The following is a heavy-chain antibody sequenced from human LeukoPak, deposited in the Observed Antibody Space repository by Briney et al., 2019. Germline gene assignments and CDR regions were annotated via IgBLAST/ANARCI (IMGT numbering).Heavy chain of an antibody. CDR2: ITSSGRTI. CDR3: ARASTPYTYKPYYMDG. CDR1: VFTFSSYE. Sequence: GGGLRLSRAASVFTFSSYEMNWVREAPGRGLEWVSYITSSGRTIYYADSVKGRFTISRDNGKNSLYLQMNSLRAEDTAVYYCARASTPYTYKPYYMDGWSKATSVT. D-gene: IGHD1-14*01. J-gene: IGHJ6*03. V-gene: IGHV3-48*03.